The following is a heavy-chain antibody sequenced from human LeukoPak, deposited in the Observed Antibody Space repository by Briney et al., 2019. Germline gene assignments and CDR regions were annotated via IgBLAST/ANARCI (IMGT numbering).Heavy chain of an antibody. V-gene: IGHV4-34*01. CDR1: GGSFSGYY. Sequence: PSETLSLTCAVYGGSFSGYYWSWIRQPPGKGLEWIGEINHSGSTNYNPSLKSRVTISVDTSKNQFSLKLSSVTAADTAVYCCARTAMVFGRYFDYWGQGTLVTVSS. D-gene: IGHD5-18*01. CDR3: ARTAMVFGRYFDY. CDR2: INHSGST. J-gene: IGHJ4*02.